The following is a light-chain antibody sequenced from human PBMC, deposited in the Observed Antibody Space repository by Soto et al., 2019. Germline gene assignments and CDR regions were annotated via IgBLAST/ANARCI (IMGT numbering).Light chain of an antibody. J-gene: IGLJ2*01. CDR1: SGYSNYK. V-gene: IGLV9-49*01. CDR3: GADHGSGSNFLFVV. Sequence: QLVLTQPPSASASLGASVTLTCTLSSGYSNYKVDWYQQRPGKGPRFVMRVGTGGIVGSKGDGIPDRFSVLGSGLNRYLTIKNIQEEDESDYHCGADHGSGSNFLFVVFGGGTKLTV. CDR2: VGTGGIVG.